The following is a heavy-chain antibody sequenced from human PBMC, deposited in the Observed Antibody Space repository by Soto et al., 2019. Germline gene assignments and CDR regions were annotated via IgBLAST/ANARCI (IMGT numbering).Heavy chain of an antibody. D-gene: IGHD3-22*01. Sequence: QVQLVQSGAEVKKPGASVKVSCKASGYTFTSYVINWVRQATGQGLEWMGWMNPNSGNTGYAQKFQGRVTMTRNTSISTAYMELSSLRSEDTAVYYCARVTKKVRVKDYWGQGTLVTVSS. CDR1: GYTFTSYV. CDR2: MNPNSGNT. J-gene: IGHJ4*02. V-gene: IGHV1-8*01. CDR3: ARVTKKVRVKDY.